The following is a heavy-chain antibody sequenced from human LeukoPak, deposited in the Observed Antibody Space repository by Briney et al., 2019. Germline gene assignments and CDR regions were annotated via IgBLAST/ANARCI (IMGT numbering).Heavy chain of an antibody. Sequence: GGSLRLSCAVSGFSLSDYGIHWVRQAPGKGLEWVSSISSSSSYKYCADSVKGRFTISRDNAKNSLYLQMNSLRSDDTAVYYCARWNEYYENSNYNYYMDVWGKGTTVTISS. D-gene: IGHD3-22*01. CDR2: ISSSSSYK. CDR3: ARWNEYYENSNYNYYMDV. J-gene: IGHJ6*03. V-gene: IGHV3-21*04. CDR1: GFSLSDYG.